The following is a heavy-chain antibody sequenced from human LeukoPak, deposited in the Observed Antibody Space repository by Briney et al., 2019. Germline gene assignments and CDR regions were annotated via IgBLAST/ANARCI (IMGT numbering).Heavy chain of an antibody. Sequence: SETLSLTCTVSGGSIISYYWSWLRQPPGKGLEWIVYIYYSGSTNYNPFLKSRVTISVDTTKKHFFLKLSPVTAAATAEYYSGRTNYNPTLKSRVNITVDTSKNQSSLKLSSVTAADTAVYYCARSGPAYYGSGSYYNLEYWGQGTLVTVAS. CDR2: IYYSGST. V-gene: IGHV4-59*08. D-gene: IGHD3-10*01. J-gene: IGHJ4*02. CDR1: GGSIISYY. CDR3: GRTNYNPTLKSRVNITVDTSKNQSSLKLSSVTAADTAVYYCARSGPAYYGSGSYYNLEY.